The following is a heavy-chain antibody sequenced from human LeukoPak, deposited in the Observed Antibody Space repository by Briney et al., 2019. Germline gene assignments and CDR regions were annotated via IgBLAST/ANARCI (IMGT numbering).Heavy chain of an antibody. J-gene: IGHJ6*02. Sequence: GGSLRLSCAASGFTFSSYSMNWVRQAPGKGLEWVSSISSSSHYIYYTDSVKGRFTISRDDAKNSLYLQMNSLRAEDTAVYYCARVGWWDGMDVWGQGTTVTVSS. CDR1: GFTFSSYS. CDR2: ISSSSHYI. V-gene: IGHV3-21*01. CDR3: ARVGWWDGMDV. D-gene: IGHD2-15*01.